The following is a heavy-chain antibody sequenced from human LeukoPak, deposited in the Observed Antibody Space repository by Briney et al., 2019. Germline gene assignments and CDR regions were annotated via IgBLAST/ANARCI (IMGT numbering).Heavy chain of an antibody. D-gene: IGHD5-18*01. CDR3: ARVSAMRAPFDI. Sequence: GGSLRLSCAASGLTFSSHWMHWVRQAPGKGLVWVSRITNDGSSTTYADSVKGRFTISRDNSKNTLYLQMNSLRAEDTAVYYCARVSAMRAPFDIWGQGTMVTVSS. J-gene: IGHJ3*02. CDR1: GLTFSSHW. CDR2: ITNDGSST. V-gene: IGHV3-74*01.